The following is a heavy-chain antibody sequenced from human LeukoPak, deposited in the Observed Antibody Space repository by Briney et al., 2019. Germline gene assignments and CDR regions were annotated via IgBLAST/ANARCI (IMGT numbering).Heavy chain of an antibody. CDR1: SDSISRSYFY. Sequence: PSETLSLTCTVTSDSISRSYFYWGWVRQPPGKGLAWIGSIYLTGSTYYNSSLKSRLTISLDTSRDQFSLKLSSVTAADTAVYYCARLGDSGYYADFWGQGTLVTVSS. J-gene: IGHJ4*02. CDR2: IYLTGST. CDR3: ARLGDSGYYADF. V-gene: IGHV4-39*01. D-gene: IGHD3-22*01.